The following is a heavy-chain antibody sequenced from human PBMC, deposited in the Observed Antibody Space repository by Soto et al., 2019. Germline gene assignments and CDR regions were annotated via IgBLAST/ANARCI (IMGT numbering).Heavy chain of an antibody. J-gene: IGHJ4*02. CDR2: IYADGRT. D-gene: IGHD3-22*01. CDR3: ARGLSPGYNDSRGYFHLDY. CDR1: GFTVSSYY. V-gene: IGHV3-53*01. Sequence: GGSLRLSCAAPGFTVSSYYMTWVRQAPGKGLEWVSVIYADGRTYHADSVKGRFTISRDNSKNTAYLQMNTLRAEDTAMYYCARGLSPGYNDSRGYFHLDYWGQGTLVTVSS.